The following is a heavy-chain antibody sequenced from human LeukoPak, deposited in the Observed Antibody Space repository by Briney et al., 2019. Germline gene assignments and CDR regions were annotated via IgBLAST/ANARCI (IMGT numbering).Heavy chain of an antibody. V-gene: IGHV3-48*01. CDR2: ISGGSSNT. CDR1: GFTFSTYA. J-gene: IGHJ4*02. D-gene: IGHD4-11*01. Sequence: GGSLRLSCAASGFTFSTYAMNWLRQAPGKGLKWVSYISGGSSNTFYADSVKGRFTISRDDAKNSLYLQMNSLRADDTAVYYCARDDTVTAHFDYWGQGTLVTVSS. CDR3: ARDDTVTAHFDY.